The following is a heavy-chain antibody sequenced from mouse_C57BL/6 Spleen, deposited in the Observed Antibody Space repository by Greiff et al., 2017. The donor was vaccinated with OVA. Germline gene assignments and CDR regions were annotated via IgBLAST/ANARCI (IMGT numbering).Heavy chain of an antibody. D-gene: IGHD4-1*01. CDR1: GYTFTSYW. CDR2: IYPGSGST. J-gene: IGHJ2*01. CDR3: ARGGWDGFDY. Sequence: QVQLQQPGAELVKPGASVKMSCKASGYTFTSYWITWVKQRPGQGLAWIGDIYPGSGSTTYNEKFKGKATLTVDTASSSAYMQHSSLRSEDSAVYYCARGGWDGFDYWGQGTTLTVSS. V-gene: IGHV1-55*01.